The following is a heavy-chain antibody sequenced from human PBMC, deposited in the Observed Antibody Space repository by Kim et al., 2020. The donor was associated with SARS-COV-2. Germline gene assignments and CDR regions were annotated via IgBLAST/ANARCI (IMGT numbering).Heavy chain of an antibody. CDR3: AREESCSGGSCHLYYFDY. CDR1: GYTFTSYY. D-gene: IGHD2-15*01. J-gene: IGHJ4*02. CDR2: INPSGGST. Sequence: ASVKVSCKASGYTFTSYYMHWVRQAPGQGLEWMGIINPSGGSTSYAQKFQGRVTMTRDTSTSTVYMELSSLRSEDTAVYYCAREESCSGGSCHLYYFDYWGQGTLVTVSS. V-gene: IGHV1-46*01.